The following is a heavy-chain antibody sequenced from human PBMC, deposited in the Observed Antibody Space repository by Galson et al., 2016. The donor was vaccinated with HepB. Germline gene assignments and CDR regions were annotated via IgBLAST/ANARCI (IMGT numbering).Heavy chain of an antibody. J-gene: IGHJ4*02. CDR3: ARGVAVGVGY. CDR2: ISPYNGNT. V-gene: IGHV1-18*04. Sequence: SVKVSCKASGYMFTNYYLHWVRQAPGQGLEWMGWISPYNGNTNYAQKFQGRVTMTTDTSTSTAYMGLRSLRSDDTAVYYCARGVAVGVGYWGQGTLVTVSS. D-gene: IGHD6-19*01. CDR1: GYMFTNYY.